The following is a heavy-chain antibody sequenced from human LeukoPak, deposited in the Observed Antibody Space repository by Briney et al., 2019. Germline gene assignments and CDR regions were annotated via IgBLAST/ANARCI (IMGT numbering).Heavy chain of an antibody. CDR2: IYYSGST. Sequence: PSETLSLTCAVYGGSISSYYWSWIRQPPGKGLEWIGYIYYSGSTNYNPSLKSRVTISVDTSKNQFSLKLSSVTAADTAVYYCASSGSYYSSWYAFDIWGQGTMVTVSS. D-gene: IGHD1-26*01. J-gene: IGHJ3*02. CDR3: ASSGSYYSSWYAFDI. V-gene: IGHV4-59*08. CDR1: GGSISSYY.